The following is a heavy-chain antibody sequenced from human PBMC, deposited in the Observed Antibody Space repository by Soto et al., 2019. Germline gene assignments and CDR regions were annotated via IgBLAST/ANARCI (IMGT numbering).Heavy chain of an antibody. CDR1: GFTFSSYS. CDR2: ISSSSSTI. D-gene: IGHD3-22*01. CDR3: ARDQEYYYDSSAVTTTFDY. V-gene: IGHV3-48*02. Sequence: PGGSLRLSCAASGFTFSSYSMNWVRQAPGKGLEWVSYISSSSSTIYYADSVKGRFTISRDNAKNSLYLQMNSLRDEDTAVYYCARDQEYYYDSSAVTTTFDYWGQGTLVTVSS. J-gene: IGHJ4*02.